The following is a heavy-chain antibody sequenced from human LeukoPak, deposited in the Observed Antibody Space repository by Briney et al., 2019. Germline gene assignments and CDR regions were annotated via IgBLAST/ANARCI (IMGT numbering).Heavy chain of an antibody. J-gene: IGHJ4*02. CDR3: ARGPYCGGDCYFDS. CDR1: GGSISSYY. Sequence: SETLSLTCTVSGGSISSYYWSWIRQPPGKGLEWIGYIYYSGSTNYNPSLKSRVTMSVDTSKTQFSLRLSSVTAADTAVYYCARGPYCGGDCYFDSWGQGTLVTVSS. D-gene: IGHD2-21*01. V-gene: IGHV4-59*12. CDR2: IYYSGST.